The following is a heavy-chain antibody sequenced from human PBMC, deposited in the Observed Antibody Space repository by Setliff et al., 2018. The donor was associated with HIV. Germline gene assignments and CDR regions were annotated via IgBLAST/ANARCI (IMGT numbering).Heavy chain of an antibody. V-gene: IGHV1-18*04. Sequence: ASVKVSCKTSGYSLAGYPLHWVRQAPGQGLEWMGWISAYNGNTNYAQKLQDRVTMTTDPTSTTAYMELRRLRSDDKAVYFCVRMRFCRSGSCLPGSLYYYYTDVWGKGTTVTVSS. CDR1: GYSLAGYP. CDR3: VRMRFCRSGSCLPGSLYYYYTDV. J-gene: IGHJ6*03. D-gene: IGHD2-15*01. CDR2: ISAYNGNT.